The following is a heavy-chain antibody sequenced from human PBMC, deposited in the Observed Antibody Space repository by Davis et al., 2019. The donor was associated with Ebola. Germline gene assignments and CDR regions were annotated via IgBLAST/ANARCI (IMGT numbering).Heavy chain of an antibody. CDR2: ITSSGGLT. V-gene: IGHV3-23*01. CDR3: ARSGIAVAGPDY. CDR1: GFTFSSYA. Sequence: GGSLRLSCAASGFTFSSYAMSWVRQSPGKGLEWVSAITSSGGLTGYADSVKGRFTISRDNSKNTLYLQMNSLRAEDTAVYYCARSGIAVAGPDYWGQGTLVTVSS. J-gene: IGHJ4*02. D-gene: IGHD6-19*01.